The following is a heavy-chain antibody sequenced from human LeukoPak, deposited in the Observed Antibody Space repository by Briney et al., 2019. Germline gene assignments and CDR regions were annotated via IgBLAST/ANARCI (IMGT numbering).Heavy chain of an antibody. CDR2: ISHDGGSK. V-gene: IGHV3-30*18. Sequence: GGSLRLSCVASGFTFSRSGMHWVRQAPGKGLEWVAVISHDGGSKHCADSVKGRFTISRDNSKNTLYLQMNSLRTEDTAVYYCAKDRSSTWSIDYWGQGTLVTVSS. J-gene: IGHJ4*02. CDR3: AKDRSSTWSIDY. CDR1: GFTFSRSG. D-gene: IGHD6-13*01.